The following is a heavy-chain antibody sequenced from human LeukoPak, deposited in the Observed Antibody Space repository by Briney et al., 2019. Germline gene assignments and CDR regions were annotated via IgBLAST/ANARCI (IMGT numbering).Heavy chain of an antibody. CDR3: ASSIDGSRHRRFDY. V-gene: IGHV3-30*02. CDR1: GFTFSSYG. CDR2: IRYDGSNK. J-gene: IGHJ4*02. Sequence: GGSLRLSCAASGFTFSSYGMHWVRQAPGEGLEWVAFIRYDGSNKYYADSVKGRFTISRDNSKNTLYLQMNSLRAEDTAVYYCASSIDGSRHRRFDYWGQGTLVTVSS. D-gene: IGHD5-24*01.